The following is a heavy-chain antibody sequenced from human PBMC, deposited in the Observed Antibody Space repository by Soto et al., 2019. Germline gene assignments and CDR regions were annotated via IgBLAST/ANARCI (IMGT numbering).Heavy chain of an antibody. J-gene: IGHJ4*02. CDR3: TRSLGPVNFDY. CDR1: GFTFRDYY. CDR2: IRNKANSYST. D-gene: IGHD1-26*01. V-gene: IGHV3-72*01. Sequence: PGGSLRLSCAGSGFTFRDYYIDWVRQAPGKGLEWVGRIRNKANSYSTEYAASVKDRFTLSRDDSENPVYLQMNSLRTEDTAVYFCTRSLGPVNFDYWGQGTLVTVSS.